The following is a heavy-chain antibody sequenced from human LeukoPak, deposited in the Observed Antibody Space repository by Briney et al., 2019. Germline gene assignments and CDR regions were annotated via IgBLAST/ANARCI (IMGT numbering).Heavy chain of an antibody. D-gene: IGHD6-19*01. CDR2: ISAYNGNT. J-gene: IGHJ4*02. V-gene: IGHV1-18*01. Sequence: ASVKVSCKASGYTFTSYGIIWVRQAPGQGLEWMGWISAYNGNTNYAQKLQGRVTMTTDTSTSTAYMELRSLRSDDTAVYYCARDSGGWPRGKFDYWGQGTLVTVSS. CDR1: GYTFTSYG. CDR3: ARDSGGWPRGKFDY.